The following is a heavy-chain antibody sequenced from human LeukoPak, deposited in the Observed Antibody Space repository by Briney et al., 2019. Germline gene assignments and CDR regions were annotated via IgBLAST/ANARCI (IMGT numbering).Heavy chain of an antibody. V-gene: IGHV5-51*01. CDR3: ARQLLSGYDSIRYFDY. J-gene: IGHJ4*02. CDR2: IYPGDSDT. CDR1: GYSFTGYW. Sequence: GESLKISCKGSGYSFTGYWIGWVRQMPGKGLEWMGIIYPGDSDTRYSPSFQGQVTISADKSISTAYLQWSSLQASDTAMYYCARQLLSGYDSIRYFDYWGQGTLVTVSS. D-gene: IGHD5-12*01.